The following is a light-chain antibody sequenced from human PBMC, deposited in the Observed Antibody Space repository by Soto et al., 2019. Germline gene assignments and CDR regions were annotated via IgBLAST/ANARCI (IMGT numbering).Light chain of an antibody. CDR1: QSVLHSSNNKDY. J-gene: IGKJ3*01. CDR2: WAS. Sequence: DIVMTQSPGSLAVSLGERATIYCKSSQSVLHSSNNKDYLAWYQQKPGQSPKLLIYWASTRESGVPDRFSGSGSATEFTLTISSLQAEDVAVYYCQQYYSTPFTFGPGTKVDIK. CDR3: QQYYSTPFT. V-gene: IGKV4-1*01.